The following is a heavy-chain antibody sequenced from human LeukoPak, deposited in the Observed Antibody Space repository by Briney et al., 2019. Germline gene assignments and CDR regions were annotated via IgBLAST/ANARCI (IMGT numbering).Heavy chain of an antibody. CDR2: IYYSGNT. CDR3: AHFKGGSFDF. Sequence: SQTLSLTCTVSGGSISSSNYYWGWIRQPPGKGLEWIGSIYYSGNTYYNPSLKSRVTISVDTSKNQFSLKLTSVTAADTAVYYCAHFKGGSFDFWGQGTMVTVSS. D-gene: IGHD1-26*01. J-gene: IGHJ3*01. CDR1: GGSISSSNYY. V-gene: IGHV4-39*01.